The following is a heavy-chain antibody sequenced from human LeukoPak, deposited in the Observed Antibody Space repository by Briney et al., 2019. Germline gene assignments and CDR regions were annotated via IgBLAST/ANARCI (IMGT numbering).Heavy chain of an antibody. CDR2: IYSDGVT. CDR1: GFTVGDNY. CDR3: ARDRAGTQTWVEFDS. Sequence: PGGSLRLSCAASGFTVGDNYMSWARQAPGRGLEWVSLIYSDGVTYYGDSVKGRFTISRDNSKNTLYLQMNSLTPEDTAVYYCARDRAGTQTWVEFDSWGQGTLVTVSS. D-gene: IGHD3-10*01. J-gene: IGHJ5*01. V-gene: IGHV3-66*02.